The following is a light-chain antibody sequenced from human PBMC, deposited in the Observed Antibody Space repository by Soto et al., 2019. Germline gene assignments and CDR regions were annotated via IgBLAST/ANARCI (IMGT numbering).Light chain of an antibody. Sequence: EIVLTQSPGTLSLSPGERATLSCRASQSVSSSYLAWYQQKPGQAPRLLIYGASSRATVIPDRFSGSGSGTDFTLTISRLEPEDFAVYYCQQYGSSPPWPFGQGAKVEIK. J-gene: IGKJ1*01. V-gene: IGKV3-20*01. CDR2: GAS. CDR1: QSVSSSY. CDR3: QQYGSSPPWP.